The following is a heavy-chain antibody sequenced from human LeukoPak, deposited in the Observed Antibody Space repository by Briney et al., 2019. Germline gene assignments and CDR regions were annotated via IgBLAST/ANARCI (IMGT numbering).Heavy chain of an antibody. J-gene: IGHJ1*01. CDR3: AKLTYYDFWSGTEYFQH. Sequence: PGGSLRLSCAASGFTFSSYAMSWVRQAPGKGLEWVSAISGSGGSTYYADSVKGRFTISRDNSKNTLYLQMNSLRAEDTAVYYCAKLTYYDFWSGTEYFQHWGQGTLVTVSS. CDR1: GFTFSSYA. V-gene: IGHV3-23*01. D-gene: IGHD3-3*01. CDR2: ISGSGGST.